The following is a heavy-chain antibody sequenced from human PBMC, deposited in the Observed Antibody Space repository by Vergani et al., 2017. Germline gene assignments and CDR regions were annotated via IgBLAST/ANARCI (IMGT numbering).Heavy chain of an antibody. V-gene: IGHV3-21*01. D-gene: IGHD4-17*01. CDR3: ASTNXRHYGDYRYYYYYYYMDV. Sequence: EVQLVESGGGLVKPGGSLRLSCAASGFTFSSYSMNWVRQAPGKGLEWVSSISSSSSYIYYADSVKGRFTISRDNAKNSLYLQMNSLRAEDTAVYYCASTNXRHYGDYRYYYYYYYMDVWGKGTTVTVSS. CDR1: GFTFSSYS. J-gene: IGHJ6*03. CDR2: ISSSSSYI.